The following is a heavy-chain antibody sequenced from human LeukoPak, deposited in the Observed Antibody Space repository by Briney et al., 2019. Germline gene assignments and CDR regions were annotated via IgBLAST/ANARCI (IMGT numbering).Heavy chain of an antibody. Sequence: SETLSLTCTVSGGSISSYYWSWIRQPAGKGLEWIGRIYTSGSTNYNPSLKSRVTMSVDTSKNQFSLKLSSVTAADTAVYYCARAQGIAAAGTEYYYYYYMDVWGKGTTVTVSS. CDR1: GGSISSYY. CDR3: ARAQGIAAAGTEYYYYYYMDV. J-gene: IGHJ6*03. CDR2: IYTSGST. D-gene: IGHD6-13*01. V-gene: IGHV4-4*07.